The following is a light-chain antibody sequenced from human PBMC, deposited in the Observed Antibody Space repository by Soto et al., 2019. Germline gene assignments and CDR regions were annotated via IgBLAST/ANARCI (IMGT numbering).Light chain of an antibody. J-gene: IGLJ2*01. CDR3: QTWGTGIVV. V-gene: IGLV4-69*01. CDR2: LNGDGSH. CDR1: SGHSSYA. Sequence: VLTQSPSASASLGASVKLTCTLSSGHSSYAIAWHQQQPEKGPRYLMKLNGDGSHSKGDGIPDRFSGSSSGAERYLTISSLQSEDEADYYCQTWGTGIVVFGGGTKLTVL.